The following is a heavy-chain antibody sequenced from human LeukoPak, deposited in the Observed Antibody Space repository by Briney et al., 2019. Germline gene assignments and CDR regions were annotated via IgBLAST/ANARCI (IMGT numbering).Heavy chain of an antibody. J-gene: IGHJ3*02. D-gene: IGHD2-2*01. CDR3: ARPRYCSSTSCPDHAFDI. CDR2: IYYSGST. V-gene: IGHV4-59*01. CDR1: GGSISSYY. Sequence: KASETLSLTCTVSGGSISSYYWSWIRQPPGKGLEWFGYIYYSGSTNYNPSLKSRVTISVDTSKNQFSLKLSSVTAADTAVYYCARPRYCSSTSCPDHAFDIWGQGTMVTVSS.